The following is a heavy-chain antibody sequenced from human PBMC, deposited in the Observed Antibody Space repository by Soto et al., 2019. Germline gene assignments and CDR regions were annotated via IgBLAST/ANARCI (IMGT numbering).Heavy chain of an antibody. J-gene: IGHJ5*02. Sequence: SGPTLVNPTQTLTLTCTFSGFSLSTSGVGVGWIRQPPGKALEWLALIYWDDDKRYSPSLKSRLTITKDTPNNQVVLTMTNMDPVDTATYYCARSQMAAKQPPLGELSSPFDPWGQGTLVTVSS. D-gene: IGHD3-16*02. V-gene: IGHV2-5*02. CDR1: GFSLSTSGVG. CDR3: ARSQMAAKQPPLGELSSPFDP. CDR2: IYWDDDK.